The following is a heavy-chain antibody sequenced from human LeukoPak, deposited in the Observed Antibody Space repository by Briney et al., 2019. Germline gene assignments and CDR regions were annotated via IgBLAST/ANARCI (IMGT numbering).Heavy chain of an antibody. V-gene: IGHV1-24*01. CDR2: FDPEDGET. CDR3: ATSPYYYDSSGTHQYFDY. CDR1: GYTLTELS. J-gene: IGHJ4*02. Sequence: ASVKVSCKVSGYTLTELSMHWVRQAPGKGLEWIGGFDPEDGETIYAQKFQGRVTMTEDTSTDTAYMELSSLRSEDTAVYYCATSPYYYDSSGTHQYFDYWGQGTLVTVSS. D-gene: IGHD3-22*01.